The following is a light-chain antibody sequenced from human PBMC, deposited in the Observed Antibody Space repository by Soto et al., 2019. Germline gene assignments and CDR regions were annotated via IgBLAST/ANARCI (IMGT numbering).Light chain of an antibody. V-gene: IGLV2-11*01. CDR1: SGDIGAYNY. CDR3: CSYAGSFALVV. Sequence: QAVVTQSRAVSGSPGQSVTISCTGASGDIGAYNYVSWYQQHPGKAPKLIIYDVTERPSGVPDHFSGSKSGNTASLTISGLQPEHEAEYYCCSYAGSFALVVFGGGTKLTVL. J-gene: IGLJ3*02. CDR2: DVT.